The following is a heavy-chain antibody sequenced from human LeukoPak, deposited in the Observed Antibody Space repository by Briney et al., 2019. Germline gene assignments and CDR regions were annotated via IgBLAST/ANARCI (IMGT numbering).Heavy chain of an antibody. CDR1: GGTCSSYA. D-gene: IGHD4-11*01. Sequence: SVKVSCKASGGTCSSYAISWVRQAPGQGLEWMGGIIPIFGTANYAQKFQGRVTITTDESTSTAYMELSSLRSEDTAVYYCARYATVKYYYYMDVWGKGTTVTVSS. J-gene: IGHJ6*03. V-gene: IGHV1-69*05. CDR2: IIPIFGTA. CDR3: ARYATVKYYYYMDV.